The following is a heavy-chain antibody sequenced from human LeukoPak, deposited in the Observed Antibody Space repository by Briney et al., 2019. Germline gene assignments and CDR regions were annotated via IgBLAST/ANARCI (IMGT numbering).Heavy chain of an antibody. Sequence: GGSLRLSCAASGFTFSSYAMSWVRQAPGKGLEWVSAISGSGGNTYYADSVKGRFTISRDNSKNTLYLQMNSLRAEDTAVYYCAKAGYYYDSSGDYYYYGMDVWGQGTTVTVSS. CDR2: ISGSGGNT. J-gene: IGHJ6*02. V-gene: IGHV3-23*01. D-gene: IGHD3-22*01. CDR1: GFTFSSYA. CDR3: AKAGYYYDSSGDYYYYGMDV.